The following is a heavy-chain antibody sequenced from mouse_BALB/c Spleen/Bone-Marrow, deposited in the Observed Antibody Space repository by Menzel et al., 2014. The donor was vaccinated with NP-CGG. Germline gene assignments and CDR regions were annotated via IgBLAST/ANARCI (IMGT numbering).Heavy chain of an antibody. J-gene: IGHJ4*01. D-gene: IGHD2-12*01. CDR2: FYPGSGSI. Sequence: VQLQESGAELVKPGTSVNLSCKASGYTFTDYIIHWVKQRSGLGLEWIGWFYPGSGSIKYNEEYKDKATLTADKSSNTVYMELSRLTSEDSAVYFCARHEDLDIRRRLSAMDYWGQGTSITVSS. V-gene: IGHV1-62-2*01. CDR3: ARHEDLDIRRRLSAMDY. CDR1: GYTFTDYI.